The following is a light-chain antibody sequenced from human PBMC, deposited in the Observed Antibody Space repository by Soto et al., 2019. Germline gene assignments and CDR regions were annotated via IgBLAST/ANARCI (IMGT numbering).Light chain of an antibody. V-gene: IGKV3-20*01. CDR2: GTS. CDR3: QQHGSWPWT. J-gene: IGKJ1*01. Sequence: EIVLTQSQASLSLSPLERTSLXWRASQSVSNRYLAWYQQRPGQAPRLLIYGTSSRATGIPARFSGSGSGTDFTLTISSLEPEDFAVYYCQQHGSWPWTFGQGTKVDIK. CDR1: QSVSNRY.